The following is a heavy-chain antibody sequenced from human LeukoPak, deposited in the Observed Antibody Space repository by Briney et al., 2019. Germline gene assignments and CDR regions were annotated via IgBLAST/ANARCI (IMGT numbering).Heavy chain of an antibody. CDR1: GGTFSSYA. Sequence: ASVKVSCKASGGTFSSYAISWVRQAPGQGLEWMGGISPIFGTANYAQKFQGRVTITADESTSTAYMELSSLRSEDTAVYYCARDRVVYAIEGFDPWGQGTLVTVSS. D-gene: IGHD2-8*02. CDR3: ARDRVVYAIEGFDP. J-gene: IGHJ5*02. V-gene: IGHV1-69*13. CDR2: ISPIFGTA.